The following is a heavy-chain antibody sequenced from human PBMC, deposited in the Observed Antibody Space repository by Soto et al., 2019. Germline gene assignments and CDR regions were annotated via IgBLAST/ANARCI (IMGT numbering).Heavy chain of an antibody. V-gene: IGHV3-33*01. Sequence: QEQLVESGGGVVQPGTSLRLSCAVPGGIFHGYGMHWVRQAPGKGLEWVAIIRFDGSNEESADSVKGRFTISRDNSKNTLYLQMNALGAEDTAVYYCARDGIGGTVFRGYLDYWGRGTVVTVSS. CDR1: GGIFHGYG. CDR3: ARDGIGGTVFRGYLDY. J-gene: IGHJ4*02. CDR2: IRFDGSNE. D-gene: IGHD1-7*01.